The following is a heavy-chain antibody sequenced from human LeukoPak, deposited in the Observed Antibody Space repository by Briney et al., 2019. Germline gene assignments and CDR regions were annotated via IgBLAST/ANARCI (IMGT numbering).Heavy chain of an antibody. V-gene: IGHV4-4*02. CDR1: GGSITNTNY. J-gene: IGHJ4*02. CDR2: VNLQGST. Sequence: SGTLSLTCGVSGGSITNTNYWTWVRQPPGKGLEWIGEVNLQGSTNYNPSLMGRVAISVNTSENHISLQLTSVTAADTAVYYCAREGGPYRPLDYSGQGTLVTVSS. CDR3: AREGGPYRPLDY.